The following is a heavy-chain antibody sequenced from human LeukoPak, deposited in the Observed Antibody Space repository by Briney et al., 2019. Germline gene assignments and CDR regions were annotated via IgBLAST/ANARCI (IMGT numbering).Heavy chain of an antibody. D-gene: IGHD3-10*01. CDR3: ARGSQDGSLFDY. Sequence: SQTLSLTCTVSGGSISSGDYYWSWIRQPPGKGLEWIGYIYYSGSTYYNPSLKSRVTISVDTSKNQFSLKLSPVTAADTAVYYCARGSQDGSLFDYWGQGTLVTVSS. CDR2: IYYSGST. J-gene: IGHJ4*02. CDR1: GGSISSGDYY. V-gene: IGHV4-30-4*08.